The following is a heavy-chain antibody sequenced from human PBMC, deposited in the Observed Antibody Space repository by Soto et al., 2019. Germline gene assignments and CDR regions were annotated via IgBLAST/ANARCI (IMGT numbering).Heavy chain of an antibody. CDR2: VGGSGENT. D-gene: IGHD3-9*01. V-gene: IGHV3-23*01. CDR1: GFTFRSYA. CDR3: AKVLTGYYYYFEY. J-gene: IGHJ4*02. Sequence: VGSLRLSCAASGFTFRSYAMIWVRQAPGKGLEWVSGVGGSGENTYYADSVKGRFTISRDNSKNTVYLQISSLRAEDTAVYYCAKVLTGYYYYFEYWGQGTLVTVS.